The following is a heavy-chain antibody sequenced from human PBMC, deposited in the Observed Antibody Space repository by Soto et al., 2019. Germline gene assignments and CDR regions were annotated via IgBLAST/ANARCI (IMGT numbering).Heavy chain of an antibody. V-gene: IGHV3-64D*08. CDR3: VKAEQQLVPSDPSYYYYGMDV. D-gene: IGHD6-13*01. CDR1: GFTFSSYA. J-gene: IGHJ6*02. CDR2: ISSNGGST. Sequence: GGSLRLSCSASGFTFSSYAMHWVRQAPGKGLEYVSAISSNGGSTYYADSVKGRFTISRDNSKNTLYLQMSSLRAEDTAVYYCVKAEQQLVPSDPSYYYYGMDVWGQGTTVTVSS.